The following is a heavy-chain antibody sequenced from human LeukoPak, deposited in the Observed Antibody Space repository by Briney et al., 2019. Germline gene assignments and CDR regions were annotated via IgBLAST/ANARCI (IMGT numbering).Heavy chain of an antibody. CDR2: ISWNSDQI. D-gene: IGHD6-13*01. CDR1: GFTFDDCS. V-gene: IGHV3-9*01. Sequence: GGSLRLSCAASGFTFDDCSMHWVRQAPGKGLEWVSGISWNSDQIHYADSVKGRFTISRDNAKNSLYLQMSSLRTEDTALYYCAKDKDGSRWYGMDVWGQGTTVTVSS. J-gene: IGHJ6*02. CDR3: AKDKDGSRWYGMDV.